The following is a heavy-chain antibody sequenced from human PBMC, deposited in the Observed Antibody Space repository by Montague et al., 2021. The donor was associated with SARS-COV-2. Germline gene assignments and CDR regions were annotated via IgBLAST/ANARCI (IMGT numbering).Heavy chain of an antibody. D-gene: IGHD6-19*01. V-gene: IGHV4-39*02. CDR2: LSSSGST. J-gene: IGHJ4*02. CDR1: GESIDSDSYY. Sequence: SETLSLTCIVSGESIDSDSYYWGWLRPSPGKGLEWIGSLSSSGSTYYHPSLRSRATISMDSSKKHFSLKVNSAPATDTAVYFCARPGSVSGWFYFDDWGQGTLVSVSS. CDR3: ARPGSVSGWFYFDD.